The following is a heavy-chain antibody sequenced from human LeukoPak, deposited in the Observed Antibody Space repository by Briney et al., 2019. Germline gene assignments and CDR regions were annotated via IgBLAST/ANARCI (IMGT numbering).Heavy chain of an antibody. J-gene: IGHJ4*02. Sequence: GASLRLSCAAYGFTFGNYAMSWVRQAPGKGLEWVSAIVGNGVSTYYADSVQGRFTISRDNSKNTLYLQMNSLRAEDTALYYCTKRGDYDGSTGYYDSDYWGQGTLVTASS. CDR3: TKRGDYDGSTGYYDSDY. D-gene: IGHD3-9*01. V-gene: IGHV3-23*01. CDR2: IVGNGVST. CDR1: GFTFGNYA.